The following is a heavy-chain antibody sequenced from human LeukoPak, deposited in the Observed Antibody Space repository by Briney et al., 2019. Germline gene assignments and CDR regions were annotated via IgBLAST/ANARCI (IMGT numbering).Heavy chain of an antibody. V-gene: IGHV3-64D*09. D-gene: IGHD6-19*01. Sequence: GGSLRLSCSASGFTFSRYAMHWVRQAPGKGLEYVSAISSNGGSTYYADSVKGRFTISRDNYKNTMYLQMSSLRAEDTAVYYCAKRGGYSNGLFDSWGQGTLVTVSS. J-gene: IGHJ4*02. CDR1: GFTFSRYA. CDR3: AKRGGYSNGLFDS. CDR2: ISSNGGST.